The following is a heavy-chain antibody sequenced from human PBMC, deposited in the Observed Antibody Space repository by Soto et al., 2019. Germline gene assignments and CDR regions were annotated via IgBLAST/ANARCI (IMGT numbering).Heavy chain of an antibody. CDR3: VRGGGGGLFDP. V-gene: IGHV3-11*06. Sequence: GGSLRLSCAGSGFTFGDSYMSWIRQAPGKGLEWPSYISPGSRYPAYADSVKGRFTISRDNTKRSLYLQMMSLTAEDTAIYYCVRGGGGGLFDPWGQGTMVTVSS. CDR1: GFTFGDSY. CDR2: ISPGSRYP. D-gene: IGHD2-15*01. J-gene: IGHJ5*02.